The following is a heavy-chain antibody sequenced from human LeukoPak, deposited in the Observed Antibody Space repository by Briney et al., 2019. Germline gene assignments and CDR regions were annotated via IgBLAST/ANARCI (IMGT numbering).Heavy chain of an antibody. D-gene: IGHD3-10*01. V-gene: IGHV1-8*01. J-gene: IGHJ4*02. Sequence: ASVKVSCKASGYTFTSYDINWVRQATGQGLEWMGWMNPNSGNTGYAQKFQGRVTMTRNTSISTAYMELSSLRSEDTAVYYCARFIYGSGSYLPLFDYWGQGTLVTVYS. CDR2: MNPNSGNT. CDR3: ARFIYGSGSYLPLFDY. CDR1: GYTFTSYD.